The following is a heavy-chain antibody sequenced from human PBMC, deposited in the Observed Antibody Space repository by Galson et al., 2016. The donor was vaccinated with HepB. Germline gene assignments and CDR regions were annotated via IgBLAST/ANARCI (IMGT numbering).Heavy chain of an antibody. CDR1: GFTVSSNY. CDR2: IYSGGTT. V-gene: IGHV3-53*01. Sequence: SLRLSCAASGFTVSSNYMSWVRQAPGKGLEGVSVIYSGGTTFYGDSVKGRFTISRDTSKTTLYLQMNSLRAEDTAVYYCAREETPTFDIVFAPAAPDSWGQGTLVTVSS. D-gene: IGHD2-15*01. J-gene: IGHJ4*02. CDR3: AREETPTFDIVFAPAAPDS.